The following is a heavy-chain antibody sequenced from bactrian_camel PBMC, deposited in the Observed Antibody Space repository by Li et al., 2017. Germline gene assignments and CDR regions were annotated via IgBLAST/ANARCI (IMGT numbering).Heavy chain of an antibody. V-gene: IGHV3S42*01. J-gene: IGHJ4*01. CDR3: AAGSINWAPCESRAQNEFKY. D-gene: IGHD8*01. CDR2: VDVNGRK. Sequence: VQLVESGGDSVQAGGSLVVSCAYTQGPFCMGWFRQTPGKEREGVAVVDVNGRKSKADSVKGRFTITRDNAKKTLYLQMNNLKPEDTAMYYCAAGSINWAPCESRAQNEFKYWGQGTQVTVS. CDR1: TQGPFC.